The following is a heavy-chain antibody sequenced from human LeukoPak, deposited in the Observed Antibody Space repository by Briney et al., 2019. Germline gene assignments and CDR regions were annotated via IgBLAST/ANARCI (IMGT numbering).Heavy chain of an antibody. CDR3: AKVGASVSFDY. Sequence: GGSLRLSCAASGFTFSNYGMHWVRQAPGKGLEWVAVISYDGSNKYYADSVKGRITISRDNSKNTLYLQMNSLRAEDTAVYYRAKVGASVSFDYWGQGTLVTVSS. V-gene: IGHV3-30*18. J-gene: IGHJ4*02. CDR2: ISYDGSNK. CDR1: GFTFSNYG. D-gene: IGHD4/OR15-4a*01.